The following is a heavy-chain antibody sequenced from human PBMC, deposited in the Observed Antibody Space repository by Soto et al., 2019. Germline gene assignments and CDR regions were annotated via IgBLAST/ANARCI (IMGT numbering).Heavy chain of an antibody. CDR3: ARDYPYFTVTASGGMDV. J-gene: IGHJ6*02. V-gene: IGHV4-59*01. D-gene: IGHD4-17*01. Sequence: SETLSLTCTFSGFSIYHFYWSWIRQPPGKGLEWIGYIYSSGSTNYNPSLKSRVTILVDRSKNQFSPKLSSVTAADTAVYFCARDYPYFTVTASGGMDVWGQGTTVTVSS. CDR2: IYSSGST. CDR1: GFSIYHFY.